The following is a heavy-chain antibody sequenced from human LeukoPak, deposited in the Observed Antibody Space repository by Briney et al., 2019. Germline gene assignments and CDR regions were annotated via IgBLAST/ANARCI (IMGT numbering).Heavy chain of an antibody. V-gene: IGHV1-69*10. J-gene: IGHJ4*02. CDR2: IIPILGTA. CDR3: ASGRTDIVVVPATLRNYFFDF. CDR1: GGTFSSYD. D-gene: IGHD2-2*01. Sequence: ASVKVSCKASGGTFSSYDISWVRQAPGQGLEWMGGIIPILGTANYAQKFQGRVTITADKSTSTAYVELSSLRSEDTAVYFCASGRTDIVVVPATLRNYFFDFWGQGTLVTVSS.